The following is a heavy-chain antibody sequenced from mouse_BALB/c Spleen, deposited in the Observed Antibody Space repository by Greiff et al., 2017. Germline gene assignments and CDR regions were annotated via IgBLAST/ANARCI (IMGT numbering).Heavy chain of an antibody. Sequence: EVQLVESGGGLVQPGGSRKLSCAASGFTFSSFGMHWVRQAPEKGLEWVAYISSGSSTIYYADTVKGRVTITRDNPKNTLFLQMTSLRSEDTAMYYCARGPYGDSYFDVWGEGTTVTVSS. D-gene: IGHD1-1*02. V-gene: IGHV5-17*02. CDR1: GFTFSSFG. J-gene: IGHJ1*01. CDR3: ARGPYGDSYFDV. CDR2: ISSGSSTI.